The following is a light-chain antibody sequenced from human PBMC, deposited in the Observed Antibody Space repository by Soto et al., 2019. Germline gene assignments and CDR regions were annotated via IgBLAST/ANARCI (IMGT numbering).Light chain of an antibody. V-gene: IGKV1-39*01. Sequence: EIQMTQSPSSLSASVGDTVTLTCRASHTIATYLNWYRKKSGKVPEVLIYGASRLQPGVPARFPGSGYGTDFTLSISSLQPEDFATYFCQRFYYSPHTFGQGTKREV. CDR3: QRFYYSPHT. CDR2: GAS. J-gene: IGKJ2*01. CDR1: HTIATY.